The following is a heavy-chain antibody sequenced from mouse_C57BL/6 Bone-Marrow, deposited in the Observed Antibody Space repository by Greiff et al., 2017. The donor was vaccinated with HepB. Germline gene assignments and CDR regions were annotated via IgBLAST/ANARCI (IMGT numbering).Heavy chain of an antibody. CDR2: IRSKSSNYAT. CDR1: GFTFNTYA. CDR3: VRERAAANWDPAWFAY. Sequence: EVQGVESGGGLVQPKGSLKLSCAASGFTFNTYAMHWVRQAPGKGLEWVARIRSKSSNYATYYADSVKDRFTISRDDSQSMLYLQMNNLKTEDTAMYYCVRERAAANWDPAWFAYWGQGTLVTVSA. J-gene: IGHJ3*01. D-gene: IGHD4-1*01. V-gene: IGHV10-3*01.